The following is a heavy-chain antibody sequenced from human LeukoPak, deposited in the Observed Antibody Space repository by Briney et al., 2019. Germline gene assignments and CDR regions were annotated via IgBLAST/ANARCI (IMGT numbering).Heavy chain of an antibody. CDR1: GFTFSSYG. CDR3: ARDAANGEDRYFDH. V-gene: IGHV3-33*01. CDR2: IWYDGNDK. J-gene: IGHJ4*02. Sequence: GGSLRLSCAASGFTFSSYGMHWVRQAPGKGLEWVALIWYDGNDKYYADSVKGRFTFTRDNSKDTLYLQMNSLRAEDTAVYYCARDAANGEDRYFDHWGQGILVTVSS. D-gene: IGHD4-17*01.